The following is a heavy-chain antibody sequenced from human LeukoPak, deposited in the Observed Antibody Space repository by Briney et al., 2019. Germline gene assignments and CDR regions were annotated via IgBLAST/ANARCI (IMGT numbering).Heavy chain of an antibody. CDR1: GFTFDDYA. Sequence: GGSLRLSCAASGFTFDDYAMHWVRQPLGKGLEWVSLIGIVGDTDYSGSVKGRFTISREDAKNSFFLQMNNLRVGDTAVYYCARDLYGTFDYWGQGTLVTVSS. D-gene: IGHD2-8*01. J-gene: IGHJ4*02. CDR3: ARDLYGTFDY. V-gene: IGHV3-13*01. CDR2: IGIVGDT.